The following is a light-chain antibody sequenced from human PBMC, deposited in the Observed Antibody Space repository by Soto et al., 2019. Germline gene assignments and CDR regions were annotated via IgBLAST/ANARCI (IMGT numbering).Light chain of an antibody. CDR3: QQRSNWPRT. Sequence: EIVLTQSPATLSLSPGERATLSCRASQSVSSYLAWYQQNPGQAPRLLIYDASSSATGIPARFSGSGSGTDFTPTISSLEPEDFAVYYCQQRSNWPRTFGQGTKVEIK. J-gene: IGKJ1*01. V-gene: IGKV3-11*01. CDR1: QSVSSY. CDR2: DAS.